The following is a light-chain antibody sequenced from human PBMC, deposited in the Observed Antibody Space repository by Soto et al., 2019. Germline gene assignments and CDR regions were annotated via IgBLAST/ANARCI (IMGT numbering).Light chain of an antibody. CDR2: EVS. CDR3: SSYTRNSTLV. Sequence: QSALTQPASVSGSPGQSITISCTGTSSDVGGYNYFSWYQQHPGKAPKLMIYEVSNRPSGVSNRFSGSKSGNTASLTISGLQAEDEADYYCSSYTRNSTLVFGGGTKLTVL. CDR1: SSDVGGYNY. J-gene: IGLJ2*01. V-gene: IGLV2-14*01.